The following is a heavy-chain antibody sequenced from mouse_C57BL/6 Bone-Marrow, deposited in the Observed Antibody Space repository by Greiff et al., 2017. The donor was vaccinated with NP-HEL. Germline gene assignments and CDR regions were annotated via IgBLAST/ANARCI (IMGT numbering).Heavy chain of an antibody. CDR3: AREGDSSGYLFAY. Sequence: VQLQQSGAELARPGASVKLSCKASGYTFTSYGISWVKQRTGQGLEWIGEIYPRSGNTYYNEKFKGKATLTADKSSSTAYMELRRLTSEDSAVYFCAREGDSSGYLFAYWGQGTLVTVSA. V-gene: IGHV1-81*01. D-gene: IGHD3-2*02. CDR1: GYTFTSYG. J-gene: IGHJ3*01. CDR2: IYPRSGNT.